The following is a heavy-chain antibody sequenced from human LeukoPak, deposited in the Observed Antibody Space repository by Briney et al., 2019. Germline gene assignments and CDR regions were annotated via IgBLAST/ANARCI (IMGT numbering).Heavy chain of an antibody. D-gene: IGHD3-10*01. V-gene: IGHV4-4*07. J-gene: IGHJ4*02. CDR1: GGSISSYY. CDR2: IYTSGST. CDR3: ARAPSAGSYSFYYFDY. Sequence: SETLSLTCTVSGGSISSYYWSWIRQPAGKGLEWIGRIYTSGSTNYDPSLKSRVTMSVDTSKNQFSLKLSSVTAADTAVYYCARAPSAGSYSFYYFDYWGQGTLVTVSS.